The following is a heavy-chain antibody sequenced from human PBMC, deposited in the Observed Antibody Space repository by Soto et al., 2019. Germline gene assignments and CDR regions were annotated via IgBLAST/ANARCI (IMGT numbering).Heavy chain of an antibody. J-gene: IGHJ3*02. D-gene: IGHD4-17*01. CDR2: IWYDGTNE. Sequence: QVQLVESGGGVVQPGRSLRLSCAASGFTFSSDGMHWVRQAPGKGLEWVAVIWYDGTNENYGDSVKGRFTISRDNSKNTLYLQMNSLRAADTAVYYCARDDYANARAFDIWGQGTMVTVSS. V-gene: IGHV3-33*01. CDR1: GFTFSSDG. CDR3: ARDDYANARAFDI.